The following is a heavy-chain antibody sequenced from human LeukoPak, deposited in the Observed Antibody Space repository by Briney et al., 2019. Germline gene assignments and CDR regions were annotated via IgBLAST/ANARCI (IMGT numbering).Heavy chain of an antibody. V-gene: IGHV1-69*05. CDR1: GGTFSSYA. D-gene: IGHD5-18*01. CDR3: ARDFGRIQLWPYYFDY. J-gene: IGHJ4*02. Sequence: SVKVSCKASGGTFSSYAISWVRQAPGQGLEWMGGIIPIFGTANYAQKFQGRVTITTDESTSTAYMELSSLRSEDTAVYYCARDFGRIQLWPYYFDYWGQGILVTVSS. CDR2: IIPIFGTA.